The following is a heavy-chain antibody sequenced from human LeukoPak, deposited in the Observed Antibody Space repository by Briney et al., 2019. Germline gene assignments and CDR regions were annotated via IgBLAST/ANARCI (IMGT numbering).Heavy chain of an antibody. V-gene: IGHV3-9*01. CDR3: AKDVHSSGRYYFDY. CDR1: GFTFDDYA. D-gene: IGHD6-19*01. CDR2: ISWNSGSI. J-gene: IGHJ4*02. Sequence: GGSLRLSCAASGFTFDDYAMHWVRQAPGKGLEWVSGISWNSGSIGYADSVKGRFTISRDNAKNPLYLQMNSLRAEDTALYYCAKDVHSSGRYYFDYWGQGTLVTVSS.